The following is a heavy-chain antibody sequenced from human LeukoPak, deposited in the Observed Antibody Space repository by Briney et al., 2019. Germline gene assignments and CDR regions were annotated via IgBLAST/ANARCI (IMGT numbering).Heavy chain of an antibody. CDR2: ISSSSSTI. Sequence: GGSLRLSCAASGFTFSSYSMNWVRQAPGKGLEWVSYISSSSSTIYYADSVKGRFTISRDNAKNSLYLQMNSLRVEDTAVYHCAVDKSWSFPLWGQGTLVTVSS. J-gene: IGHJ4*02. CDR1: GFTFSSYS. V-gene: IGHV3-48*01. D-gene: IGHD1-26*01. CDR3: AVDKSWSFPL.